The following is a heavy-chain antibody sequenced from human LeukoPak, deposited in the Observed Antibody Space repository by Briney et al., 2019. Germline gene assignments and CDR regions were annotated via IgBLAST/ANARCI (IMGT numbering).Heavy chain of an antibody. CDR2: ISYDGSNK. CDR1: GFTFSSYG. Sequence: GGSLRLSCAASGFTFSSYGMHWVRQAPGKGLEWVAVISYDGSNKYYADSVKGRFTISRDNSKNTLYLQMNSLRAEDTAVYYCARKDSSPRTFDYWGQGTLVTVSS. V-gene: IGHV3-30*03. D-gene: IGHD3-22*01. CDR3: ARKDSSPRTFDY. J-gene: IGHJ4*02.